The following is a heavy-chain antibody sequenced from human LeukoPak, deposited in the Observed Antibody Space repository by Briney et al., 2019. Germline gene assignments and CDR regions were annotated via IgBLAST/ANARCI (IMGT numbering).Heavy chain of an antibody. CDR3: ALSAAGQTFDY. V-gene: IGHV4-4*09. Sequence: PSETLSLTCTVSGGSISSYYWSWIRQPPGKGLEWIGYIYTSRSTNYNPSLKSRVTISVDTSKNQFSLKLSSVTAADTAVYYCALSAAGQTFDYWGQGTLVTVSS. J-gene: IGHJ4*02. CDR2: IYTSRST. CDR1: GGSISSYY. D-gene: IGHD6-19*01.